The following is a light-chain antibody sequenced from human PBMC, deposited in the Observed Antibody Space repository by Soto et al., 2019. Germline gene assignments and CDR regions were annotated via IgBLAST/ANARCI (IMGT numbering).Light chain of an antibody. J-gene: IGLJ2*01. V-gene: IGLV1-51*01. CDR1: SSNIENEY. CDR2: DSD. CDR3: ETWDRSLNTAL. Sequence: QSVLTQPASVSAAPGQKVTISCSGSSSNIENEYVSWYQHLPGTAPKLLIYDSDKRPSGIPDRFSGSKSGTSATLDITGLQTGDEADYYCETWDRSLNTALFGAGTKVTVL.